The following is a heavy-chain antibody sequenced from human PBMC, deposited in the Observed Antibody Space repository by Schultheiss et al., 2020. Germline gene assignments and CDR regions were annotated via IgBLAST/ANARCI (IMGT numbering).Heavy chain of an antibody. Sequence: SETLSLTCTVSGGSISSSSYYWGWIRQPPGKGLEWIGSIYYSGSTYYNPSLKSRVTISVDTSKNQFSLKLSSVTAADTAVYYCARRHPYDSSGYYSYGRDVWGQGTTVTVAS. CDR1: GGSISSSSYY. V-gene: IGHV4-39*01. J-gene: IGHJ6*02. D-gene: IGHD3-22*01. CDR3: ARRHPYDSSGYYSYGRDV. CDR2: IYYSGST.